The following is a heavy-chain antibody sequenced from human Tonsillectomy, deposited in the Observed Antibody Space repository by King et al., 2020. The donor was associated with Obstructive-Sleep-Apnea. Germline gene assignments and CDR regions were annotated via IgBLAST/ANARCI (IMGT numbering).Heavy chain of an antibody. J-gene: IGHJ4*02. CDR3: ARHGPYDYGDN. CDR1: GGSISSYY. Sequence: VQLQESGPGLVKPSETLSLTCTVSGGSISSYYWSWIRQPPGKGLKWIGYIYYCGSTNYNPSLKSRVPLSVDTSKNPISLKLTSVTAADTAVYYCARHGPYDYGDNWGQGTLVTVSS. CDR2: IYYCGST. V-gene: IGHV4-59*08. D-gene: IGHD3-16*01.